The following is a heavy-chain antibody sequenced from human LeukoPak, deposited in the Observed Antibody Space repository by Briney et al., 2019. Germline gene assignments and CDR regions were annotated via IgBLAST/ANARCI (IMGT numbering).Heavy chain of an antibody. J-gene: IGHJ4*02. V-gene: IGHV3-23*01. Sequence: PGGSLRLSCAASGFTFSSYAMSWVRQAPGKGLEWVSGISGSGGSTYYADSVKGRFTISRDNSKNTLYLQMNSLRAEDTAVYYCARWKYSNYIYYFGYWGQGTLVTVSS. CDR2: ISGSGGST. CDR3: ARWKYSNYIYYFGY. CDR1: GFTFSSYA. D-gene: IGHD4-11*01.